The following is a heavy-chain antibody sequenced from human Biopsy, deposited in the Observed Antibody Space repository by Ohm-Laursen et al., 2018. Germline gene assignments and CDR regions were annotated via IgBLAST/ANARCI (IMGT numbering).Heavy chain of an antibody. V-gene: IGHV4-59*01. D-gene: IGHD2-8*02. CDR2: INHSGHT. CDR3: ARDRIAYCTATSCDNFGLDV. Sequence: SETLSLTCTVSSASINLYYWGWIRQSPGKGLDWIGYINHSGHTNYNPSLKSRLTMSVDTSKNQFSLKLTSVTAADTAVYYCARDRIAYCTATSCDNFGLDVWGQGTTVTVSS. J-gene: IGHJ6*02. CDR1: SASINLYY.